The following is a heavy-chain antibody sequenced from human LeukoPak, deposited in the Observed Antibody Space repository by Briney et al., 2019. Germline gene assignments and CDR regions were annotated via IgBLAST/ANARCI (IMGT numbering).Heavy chain of an antibody. CDR1: GFTFSNYW. J-gene: IGHJ4*02. CDR2: IKQDGGEE. Sequence: PGGSLRLSCAASGFTFSNYWMAWVRQAPGKGLEWVANIKQDGGEEYYVDSVKGRFTISRDNAENSLFLQMTGLRAEDTAVYYCARDKVVGAIKFDSWGQGTLVSVSS. V-gene: IGHV3-7*01. CDR3: ARDKVVGAIKFDS. D-gene: IGHD1-26*01.